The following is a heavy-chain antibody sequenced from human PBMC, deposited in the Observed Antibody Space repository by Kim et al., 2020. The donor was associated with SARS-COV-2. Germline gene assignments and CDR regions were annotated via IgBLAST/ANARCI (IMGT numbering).Heavy chain of an antibody. CDR3: ATGGYMSYYYGMDV. J-gene: IGHJ6*02. CDR2: IYSGGST. CDR1: GFTVSSNY. V-gene: IGHV3-53*01. D-gene: IGHD5-18*01. Sequence: GGSLRLSCAASGFTVSSNYMSWVRQAPGKGLEWVSVIYSGGSTYYADSVKGRFTISRDNSKNTLYLQMNSLRAEDTAVYYCATGGYMSYYYGMDVWGQGTTVTVSS.